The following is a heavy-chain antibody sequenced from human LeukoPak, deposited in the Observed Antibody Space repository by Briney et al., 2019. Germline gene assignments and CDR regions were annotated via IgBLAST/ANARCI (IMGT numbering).Heavy chain of an antibody. J-gene: IGHJ4*02. D-gene: IGHD2-2*01. CDR1: GFTFSSYA. CDR2: VSGSGGST. Sequence: PVGSLILSCAASGFTFSSYAMSWVRQAPGKGLEWVSVVSGSGGSTYYADSVKGRFTISRDNSKNTLYLQMNSLRAEDTAVYYCAKDGVYCSSTSCYPPYFDYWGQGTLVTASS. CDR3: AKDGVYCSSTSCYPPYFDY. V-gene: IGHV3-23*01.